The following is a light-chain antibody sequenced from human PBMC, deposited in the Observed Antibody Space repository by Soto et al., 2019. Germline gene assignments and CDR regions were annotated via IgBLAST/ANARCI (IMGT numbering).Light chain of an antibody. CDR1: SSDVGGYNY. V-gene: IGLV2-8*01. J-gene: IGLJ1*01. Sequence: QSALTQPPSASGSPGQSVAISCTGTSSDVGGYNYVSWYQQHPGKAPKLMIYEVNKRPSGVPDRFSGSKSGASASLAISGLQSEDEADFYCAAWDDSLNGCVFGTGTKLTVL. CDR3: AAWDDSLNGCV. CDR2: EVN.